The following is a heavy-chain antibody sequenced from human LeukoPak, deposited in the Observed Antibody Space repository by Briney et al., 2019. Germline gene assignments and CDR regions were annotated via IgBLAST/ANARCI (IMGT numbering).Heavy chain of an antibody. J-gene: IGHJ4*02. Sequence: SETLSLTCTVSGGSISSYYWSWIRQPPGKGLEWIGYIYYSGSTNYNPSLKSRVTISVDTSKNQFSLKLSSVTAADTAVYYCARAGRSWAVAGSFDYWGQGTLVTVSS. D-gene: IGHD6-19*01. V-gene: IGHV4-59*12. CDR2: IYYSGST. CDR3: ARAGRSWAVAGSFDY. CDR1: GGSISSYY.